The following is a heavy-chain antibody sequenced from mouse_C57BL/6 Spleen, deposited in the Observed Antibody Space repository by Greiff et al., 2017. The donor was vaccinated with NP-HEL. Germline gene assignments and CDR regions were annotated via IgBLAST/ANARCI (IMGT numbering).Heavy chain of an antibody. CDR2: INPSSGYT. CDR1: GYTFTSYW. D-gene: IGHD2-1*01. Sequence: QVQLKQSGAELAKPGASVKLSCKASGYTFTSYWMHWVKQRPGQGLEWIGYINPSSGYTKYNQKFKDKATLTADKSSSTAYMQLSSLTYEDSAVYYCARLYGNSIYAMDYWGQGTSVTVSS. J-gene: IGHJ4*01. CDR3: ARLYGNSIYAMDY. V-gene: IGHV1-7*01.